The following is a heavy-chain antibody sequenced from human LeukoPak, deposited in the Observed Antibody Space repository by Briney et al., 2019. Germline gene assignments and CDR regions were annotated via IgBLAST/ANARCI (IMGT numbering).Heavy chain of an antibody. D-gene: IGHD2-21*01. CDR1: GFIFSNYG. Sequence: GRSLRLSCAASGFIFSNYGMHWVRQAPGKGLEWVAVIWNDGSNKYYADSVKGRFTISRDNSKNTLYLQMNSLRAEDTAVYYCTCGGLMNYLYYFDYWGQGTLVTVSS. CDR3: TCGGLMNYLYYFDY. J-gene: IGHJ4*02. V-gene: IGHV3-33*01. CDR2: IWNDGSNK.